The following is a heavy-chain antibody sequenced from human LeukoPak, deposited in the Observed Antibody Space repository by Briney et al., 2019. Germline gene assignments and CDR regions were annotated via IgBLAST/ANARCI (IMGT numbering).Heavy chain of an antibody. V-gene: IGHV4-34*01. CDR2: INHSGST. CDR3: ASDAFEYSSSSFYYYYYMDV. CDR1: GGSFSGYY. J-gene: IGHJ6*03. D-gene: IGHD6-6*01. Sequence: SETLSLTCAVYGGSFSGYYWSWISQPPGKGLEWIGEINHSGSTNYNPSLKSRVTISVDTSKNQFSLKLSSVTAADTAVYYCASDAFEYSSSSFYYYYYMDVWGKGTTVTVSS.